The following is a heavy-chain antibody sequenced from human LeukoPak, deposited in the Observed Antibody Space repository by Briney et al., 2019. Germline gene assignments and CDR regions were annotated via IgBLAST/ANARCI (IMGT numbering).Heavy chain of an antibody. J-gene: IGHJ6*03. CDR1: GGSVSSSSYY. V-gene: IGHV4-39*07. CDR2: IHYSGST. CDR3: ARGYCSGGSCYSYYYYNYMDV. Sequence: ASETLSLTCTVSGGSVSSSSYYWGWIRQPPGKGLEWIGSIHYSGSTNYNPSLKSRVTISVDTSKNQFSLKLSSVTAADTAVYYCARGYCSGGSCYSYYYYNYMDVWGKGTTVTVSS. D-gene: IGHD2-15*01.